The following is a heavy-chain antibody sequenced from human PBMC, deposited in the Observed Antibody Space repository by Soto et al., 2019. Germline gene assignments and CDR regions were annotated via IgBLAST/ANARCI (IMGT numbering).Heavy chain of an antibody. Sequence: SETLSLTCAVYGGSFSGYYWSWIRQPPGKGLEWIGEINHSGSTNYNPSLKSRVTISVDTSKYQFSLRLSSVTAADTAVYYCASRDNSGSYYYFDYWGQGTLVTVSS. CDR3: ASRDNSGSYYYFDY. J-gene: IGHJ4*02. CDR2: INHSGST. V-gene: IGHV4-34*01. D-gene: IGHD1-26*01. CDR1: GGSFSGYY.